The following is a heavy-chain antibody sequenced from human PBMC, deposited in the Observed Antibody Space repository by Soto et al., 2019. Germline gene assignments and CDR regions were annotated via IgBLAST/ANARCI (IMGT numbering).Heavy chain of an antibody. CDR1: GGSIRSYY. Sequence: SETLSLTCTVSGGSIRSYYWSWIRQPPGKGLEWIGYIYYSGSTNYNPSLKSRVTISVDTSKNQFSLKLSSVTAADTAVYYCARGANVRYCSSTSCSSHWFDPWGQGTLVTVSS. CDR2: IYYSGST. V-gene: IGHV4-59*01. J-gene: IGHJ5*02. CDR3: ARGANVRYCSSTSCSSHWFDP. D-gene: IGHD2-2*01.